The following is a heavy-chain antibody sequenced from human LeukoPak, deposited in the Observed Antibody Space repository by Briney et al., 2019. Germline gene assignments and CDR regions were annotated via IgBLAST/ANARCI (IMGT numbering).Heavy chain of an antibody. CDR3: ARGIHRLRYFDWLFRYYFDY. CDR2: INPNSGGT. V-gene: IGHV1-2*02. CDR1: GYTFTGYY. J-gene: IGHJ4*02. Sequence: ASVKVSCKASGYTFTGYYMHWVRQAPGQGLEWMGWINPNSGGTNYAQKFQGRVTMTRNTSISTAYMELSSLRSEDTAVYYCARGIHRLRYFDWLFRYYFDYWGQGTLVTVSS. D-gene: IGHD3-9*01.